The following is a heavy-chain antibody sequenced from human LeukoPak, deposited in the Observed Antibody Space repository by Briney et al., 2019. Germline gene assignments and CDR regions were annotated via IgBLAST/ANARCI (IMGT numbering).Heavy chain of an antibody. CDR1: GYIFTVYY. CDR3: ARDRPPQLVRPFDY. V-gene: IGHV1-2*07. CDR2: INPNSGGT. Sequence: ASVKVSFKGSGYIFTVYYMHWVRQAPGQGLEWMGWINPNSGGTNYSHKFQGRVTITRDTSISTAYIELSRLRSDDTAVYYCARDRPPQLVRPFDYWGQGTLLTVSS. J-gene: IGHJ4*02. D-gene: IGHD6-13*01.